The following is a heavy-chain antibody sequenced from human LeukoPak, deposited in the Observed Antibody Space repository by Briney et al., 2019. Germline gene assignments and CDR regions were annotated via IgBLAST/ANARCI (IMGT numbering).Heavy chain of an antibody. D-gene: IGHD6-6*01. Sequence: PGGSLRLSCAASGFTVSSNEMSWVRQAPGKGLEWVSSISRSSSHIYYADSVKGRFTISRDNAKNSLYLQMNSLRAEDTAVYYCGKPEGAGYSSSEYYWYFDLWGRGTLVTVSS. CDR3: GKPEGAGYSSSEYYWYFDL. CDR1: GFTVSSNE. V-gene: IGHV3-21*01. J-gene: IGHJ2*01. CDR2: ISRSSSHI.